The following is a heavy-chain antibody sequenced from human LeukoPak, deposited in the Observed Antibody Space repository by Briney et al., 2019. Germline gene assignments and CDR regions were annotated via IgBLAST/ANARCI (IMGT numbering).Heavy chain of an antibody. V-gene: IGHV3-15*01. CDR3: TTDRGITIRPLFDY. J-gene: IGHJ4*02. CDR2: IKGEPDGGPT. D-gene: IGHD3-10*01. Sequence: GGSLRLSCAASGFTFNTAWMSWVRQAPGKGLEWVGHIKGEPDGGPTHYAAPVKGRFFISRDDSKNTLYLYMNSLKSDDTAVYYCTTDRGITIRPLFDYWGQGTLVTVS. CDR1: GFTFNTAW.